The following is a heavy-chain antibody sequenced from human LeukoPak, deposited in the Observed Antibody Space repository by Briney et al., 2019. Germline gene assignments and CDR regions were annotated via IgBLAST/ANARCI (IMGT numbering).Heavy chain of an antibody. V-gene: IGHV3-48*01. CDR3: ARGSDSSSWYGGYYYYYMDV. CDR2: ISSSSSTI. D-gene: IGHD6-13*01. Sequence: GGSLRLSCAASGFTFSSYSMNWVRQAPGKGLEWVSYISSSSSTIYYADSVKGRFTISRDNAKNSLYLQMNSLRAEDTAVYYCARGSDSSSWYGGYYYYYMDVWGKGTTVTISS. J-gene: IGHJ6*03. CDR1: GFTFSSYS.